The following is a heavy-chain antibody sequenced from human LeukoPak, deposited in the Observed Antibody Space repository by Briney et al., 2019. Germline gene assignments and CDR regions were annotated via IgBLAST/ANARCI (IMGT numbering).Heavy chain of an antibody. CDR3: ARGGGYLATVDY. Sequence: SETLSLTCTVSGGSISSYYWSWIRQPAGKGLEWIGSIYYSGSTYYNPSLKSRVTISVDTSKNQFSLKLSSVTAADTAVYYCARGGGYLATVDYWGQGTLVTVSS. CDR2: IYYSGST. CDR1: GGSISSYY. V-gene: IGHV4-4*07. D-gene: IGHD5-12*01. J-gene: IGHJ4*02.